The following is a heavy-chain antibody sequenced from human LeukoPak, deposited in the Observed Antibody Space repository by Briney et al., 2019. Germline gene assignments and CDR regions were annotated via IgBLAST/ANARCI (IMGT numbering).Heavy chain of an antibody. J-gene: IGHJ4*02. CDR1: GFTFTNAW. D-gene: IGHD3-22*01. CDR3: ARDTYYYDSSGYYLMGGFDY. Sequence: PGGSLRLSCEASGFTFTNAWMNWVRQAPGKGPEWVGRIKSKRDGGATEYAAPVKGRFTISRDDSKNTVYLQMNSLRAEDTAVYYCARDTYYYDSSGYYLMGGFDYWGQGTLVTVSS. V-gene: IGHV3-15*01. CDR2: IKSKRDGGAT.